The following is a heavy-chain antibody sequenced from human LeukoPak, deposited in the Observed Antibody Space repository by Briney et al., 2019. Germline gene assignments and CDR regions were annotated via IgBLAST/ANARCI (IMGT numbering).Heavy chain of an antibody. V-gene: IGHV7-4-1*02. CDR2: IDTNTGNP. CDR3: TRGRDTTGYFVY. D-gene: IGHD3-22*01. J-gene: IGHJ4*02. Sequence: ASVKVSCKASGYTFTSYGISWVRQAPGQGLEWMGWIDTNTGNPTYAQGFAGRFVFSLDTSVTTTYLQISSLRAEDTAVYYCTRGRDTTGYFVYWGQGTLVTVSS. CDR1: GYTFTSYG.